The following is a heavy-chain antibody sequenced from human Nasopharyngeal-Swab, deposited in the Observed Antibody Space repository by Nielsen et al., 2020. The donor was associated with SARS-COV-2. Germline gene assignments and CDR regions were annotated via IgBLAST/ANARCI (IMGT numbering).Heavy chain of an antibody. J-gene: IGHJ6*02. V-gene: IGHV3-7*03. CDR3: ARDKGIDFWSGLGVSGMDV. CDR1: GFKFSSYW. D-gene: IGHD3-3*01. Sequence: GESLKIYCADSGFKFSSYWMSWVRQAPGKGLEWVANIKQDGSEKYYVDSVKGRFTISRDNAKNSLYLQMNSLRAEDTAVYYCARDKGIDFWSGLGVSGMDVWGQGTTVTVSS. CDR2: IKQDGSEK.